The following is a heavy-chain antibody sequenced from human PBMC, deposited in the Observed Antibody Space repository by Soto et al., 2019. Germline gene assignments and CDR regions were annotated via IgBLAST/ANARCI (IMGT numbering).Heavy chain of an antibody. J-gene: IGHJ4*02. CDR2: ISAHNGNT. CDR1: GYTFTSYG. D-gene: IGHD3-10*01. CDR3: ARGRYGEY. V-gene: IGHV1-18*01. Sequence: QVHLVQSGAEVKKPGASVKVSCKASGYTFTSYGITWVRQAPGQGLEWMGWISAHNGNTDYAQKLQGRVIVTRDTSPSTASMELRSLRSDDTAVYYCARGRYGEYWGQGALVTVSS.